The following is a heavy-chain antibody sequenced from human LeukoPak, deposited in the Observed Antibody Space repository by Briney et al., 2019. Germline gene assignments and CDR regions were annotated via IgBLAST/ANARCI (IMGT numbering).Heavy chain of an antibody. CDR2: IYYSGST. D-gene: IGHD3-10*01. J-gene: IGHJ1*01. V-gene: IGHV4-59*12. Sequence: SETLSLTCTVSGGSISSYYWSWIRQPPGKGLGWIGYIYYSGSTNYNPSLKSRVTISVDTSKNQFSLKLSSVTAADTAVYYCARGNHYYPFQHWGQGTLVTVSS. CDR1: GGSISSYY. CDR3: ARGNHYYPFQH.